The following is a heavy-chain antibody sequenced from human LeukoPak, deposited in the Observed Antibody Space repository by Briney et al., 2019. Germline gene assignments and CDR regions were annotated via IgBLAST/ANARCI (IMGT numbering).Heavy chain of an antibody. CDR2: VKSDGSDT. CDR3: ARAEGYDSSGYPLSYWYFDL. V-gene: IGHV3-74*01. J-gene: IGHJ2*01. D-gene: IGHD3-22*01. Sequence: GGSLRLSCVASGFTFSNYWMHWVRQAPDKGLVWVSRVKSDGSDTKYATFVKGRFTISRDNAKNSLYLQMNSLRAEDTAVYYCARAEGYDSSGYPLSYWYFDLWGRGTLVTVSS. CDR1: GFTFSNYW.